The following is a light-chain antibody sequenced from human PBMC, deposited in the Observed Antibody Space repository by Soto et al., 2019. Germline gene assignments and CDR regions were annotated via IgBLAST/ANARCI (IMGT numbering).Light chain of an antibody. V-gene: IGKV3-20*01. CDR3: QQYGSSPVT. CDR2: GAY. Sequence: EIVLMQSPVTLSLSPGERATLSCRASRNVNNNDLAWYQQRRGQAPRLLIYGAYSRATGIPDRFSASGSGTDFTLTISRLEPEDFAVYFCQQYGSSPVTFGQGTRLAIK. CDR1: RNVNNND. J-gene: IGKJ5*01.